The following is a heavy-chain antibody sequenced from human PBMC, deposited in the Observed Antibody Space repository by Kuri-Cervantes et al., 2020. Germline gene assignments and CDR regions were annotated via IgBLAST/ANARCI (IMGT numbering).Heavy chain of an antibody. CDR2: IYYSGST. CDR1: GGSISSYY. Sequence: SETLSLTCTVSGGSISSYYWSWIRQPPGKGLEWIGSIYYSGSTYYNPSLKSRVTISVDTSKNQFSLKLSPVTAADTAVYYCARHRDEVVIDFDYWGQGTLVTVSS. D-gene: IGHD3-22*01. V-gene: IGHV4-59*05. CDR3: ARHRDEVVIDFDY. J-gene: IGHJ4*02.